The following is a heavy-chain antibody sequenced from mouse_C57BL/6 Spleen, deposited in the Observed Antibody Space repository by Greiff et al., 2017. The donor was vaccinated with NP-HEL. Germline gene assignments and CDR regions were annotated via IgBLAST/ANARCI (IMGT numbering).Heavy chain of an antibody. Sequence: VQLQQSGAELARPGASVKLSCKASGYTFTSYGISWVKQRTGQGLEWIGEIYPRSGNTYYNEKFKGKATLTADKSSSTAYMELRSLTSEDSAVYFCAREGTTVVEGDYAMDYWGQGTSVTVSS. V-gene: IGHV1-81*01. CDR3: AREGTTVVEGDYAMDY. CDR1: GYTFTSYG. D-gene: IGHD1-1*01. J-gene: IGHJ4*01. CDR2: IYPRSGNT.